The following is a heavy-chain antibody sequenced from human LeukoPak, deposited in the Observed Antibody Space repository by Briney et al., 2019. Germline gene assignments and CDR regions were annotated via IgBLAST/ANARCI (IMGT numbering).Heavy chain of an antibody. CDR2: IYTSGST. CDR1: GGSISSYY. CDR3: ARDNCSSTSCYNNYFDY. V-gene: IGHV4-4*07. J-gene: IGHJ4*02. Sequence: SETLSLTCTVSGGSISSYYWSWIRQLAGKGLEWIGRIYTSGSTNYNPSLKSRVTMSVDTSKNQFSLKLSSVTAADTAVYYCARDNCSSTSCYNNYFDYWGQGTLVTVSS. D-gene: IGHD2-2*02.